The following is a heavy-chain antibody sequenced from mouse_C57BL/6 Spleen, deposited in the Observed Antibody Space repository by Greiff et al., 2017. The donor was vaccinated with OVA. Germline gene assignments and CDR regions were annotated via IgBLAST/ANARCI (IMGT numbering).Heavy chain of an antibody. Sequence: VQLQQSGPELVKPGASVKISCKASGYSFTDYNMNWVKQSNGKSLEWIGVINPNYGTTSYNPKFKGKATLTVDQSSSTAYMQLNSLTSEDSAVYYCAYDGYYSYYYAMDYWGQGTSVTVSS. CDR3: AYDGYYSYYYAMDY. CDR1: GYSFTDYN. D-gene: IGHD2-3*01. J-gene: IGHJ4*01. V-gene: IGHV1-39*01. CDR2: INPNYGTT.